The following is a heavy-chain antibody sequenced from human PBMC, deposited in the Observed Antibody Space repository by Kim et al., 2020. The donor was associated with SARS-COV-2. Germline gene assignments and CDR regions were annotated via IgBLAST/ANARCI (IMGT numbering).Heavy chain of an antibody. CDR2: ISYDGGNK. J-gene: IGHJ6*01. Sequence: GGSLRLSCAASGFTFSSYGMHWVRQAPGKGLEWVAAISYDGGNKNYVDSVKGRFTISRDNSKNTLYLQMNSLRAEDTAVYYCARDIAPYRSGWIYDYYG. V-gene: IGHV3-30*04. CDR3: ARDIAPYRSGWIYDYYG. D-gene: IGHD6-19*01. CDR1: GFTFSSYG.